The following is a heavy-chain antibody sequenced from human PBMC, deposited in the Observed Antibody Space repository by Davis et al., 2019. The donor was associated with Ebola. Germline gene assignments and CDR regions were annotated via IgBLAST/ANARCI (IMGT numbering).Heavy chain of an antibody. J-gene: IGHJ3*02. CDR2: IWYDGSVN. V-gene: IGHV3-33*03. CDR1: GFTFSSSP. Sequence: GESLKISCAGSGFTFSSSPMHWVRQAPGKGLEWVGLIWYDGSVNYYGDSVKGRFTISRDNSKDSAYLQMTSLRVEDTAVYYCATRFSNSDGALDIWGRGTLVTVSS. CDR3: ATRFSNSDGALDI. D-gene: IGHD1-7*01.